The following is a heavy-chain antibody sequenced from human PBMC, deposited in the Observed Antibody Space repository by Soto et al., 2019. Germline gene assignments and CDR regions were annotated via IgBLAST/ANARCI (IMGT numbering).Heavy chain of an antibody. J-gene: IGHJ4*02. D-gene: IGHD5-12*01. CDR3: AREGSYSAYNFAHGIQLWSFDF. CDR1: GGSISTFY. Sequence: SETLSLTCTVSGGSISTFYWSWVRQPAGKGLEWIGRIFSSGSTSFNPPLESRVAMSVDTSKNHFSLNLSSVTAADMAVYYCAREGSYSAYNFAHGIQLWSFDFWGQGALVTVSS. CDR2: IFSSGST. V-gene: IGHV4-4*07.